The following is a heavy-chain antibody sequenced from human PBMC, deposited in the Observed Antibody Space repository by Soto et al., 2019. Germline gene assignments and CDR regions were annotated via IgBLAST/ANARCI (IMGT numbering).Heavy chain of an antibody. CDR2: MNPYSDDT. D-gene: IGHD6-13*01. CDR3: ARALIAAAGRVMGHYYYYYGVDV. J-gene: IGHJ6*02. CDR1: GYTFTSYD. V-gene: IGHV1-8*01. Sequence: ASVKVSCKASGYTFTSYDVIWVRQATGQGLEWMGWMNPYSDDTGYAQKFQGRVTMTRNPSISTAYMELSSLRSEDTAVYYCARALIAAAGRVMGHYYYYYGVDVWGQ.